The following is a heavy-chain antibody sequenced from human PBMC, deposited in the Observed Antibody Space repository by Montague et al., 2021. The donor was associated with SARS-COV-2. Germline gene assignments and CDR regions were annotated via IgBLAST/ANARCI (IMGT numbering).Heavy chain of an antibody. V-gene: IGHV2-5*02. CDR3: AHKSAMFTASYFDY. Sequence: PALVKPTQTLTLTCTFSGFSLSTSGVGVGWIRQPPGKALEWLAXXXWXXXKRXSPSLKSRLTTTKDTSKNQVVLTMTNMDPVDTATYYCAHKSAMFTASYFDYWGQGTLVTVSS. J-gene: IGHJ4*02. D-gene: IGHD5-18*01. CDR2: XXWXXXK. CDR1: GFSLSTSGVG.